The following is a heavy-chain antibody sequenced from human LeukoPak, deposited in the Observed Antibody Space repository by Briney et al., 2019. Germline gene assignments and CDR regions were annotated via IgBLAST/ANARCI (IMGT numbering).Heavy chain of an antibody. D-gene: IGHD4-17*01. Sequence: GGSLRLSCAASGFTFSTYSMNWVRQAPGKGLEWVSSISSSSSYIYYADSVKGRFTISRGNAKNSLYLQMSSLRAEDTAVYYCARDPEHGDYYYYYYMDVWGKGTTVTVSS. CDR3: ARDPEHGDYYYYYYMDV. CDR1: GFTFSTYS. CDR2: ISSSSSYI. V-gene: IGHV3-21*06. J-gene: IGHJ6*03.